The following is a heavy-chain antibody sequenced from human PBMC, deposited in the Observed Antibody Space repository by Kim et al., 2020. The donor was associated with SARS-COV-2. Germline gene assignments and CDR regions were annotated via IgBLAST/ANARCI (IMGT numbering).Heavy chain of an antibody. J-gene: IGHJ5*02. Sequence: SETLSLTCTVSGGSISSYYWSWIRQPPGKGLEWIGYIYYSGSTNYNPSLKSRVTISVDTSKNQFSLKLSSVTAADTAVYYCARGREGCSTSCYLGTGWFDPWGQGTLVTVSS. D-gene: IGHD2-2*01. CDR3: ARGREGCSTSCYLGTGWFDP. V-gene: IGHV4-59*01. CDR2: IYYSGST. CDR1: GGSISSYY.